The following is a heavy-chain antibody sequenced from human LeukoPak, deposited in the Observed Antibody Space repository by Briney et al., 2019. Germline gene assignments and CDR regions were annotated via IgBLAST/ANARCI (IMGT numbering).Heavy chain of an antibody. Sequence: GGSLRLSCAASRFTFSSYAMHWVRQAPGKGLEWVAIISYDGSNKYYADSEKGRFTISRDNSKNTLYLQMNSLRAEDTAVYYCAREAVAGTFDFWGQGTLVTVSS. J-gene: IGHJ4*02. CDR2: ISYDGSNK. V-gene: IGHV3-30*04. D-gene: IGHD6-19*01. CDR1: RFTFSSYA. CDR3: AREAVAGTFDF.